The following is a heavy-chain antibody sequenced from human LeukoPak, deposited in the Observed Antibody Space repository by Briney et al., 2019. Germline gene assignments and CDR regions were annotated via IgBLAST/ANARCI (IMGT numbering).Heavy chain of an antibody. CDR3: AKGPRPGSSGYPNLDC. CDR2: IYGGGST. J-gene: IGHJ4*02. V-gene: IGHV3-53*01. CDR1: GFTVSSNY. Sequence: GGSLTLSCAASGFTVSSNYMNWVRRAPGKGLEWVSLIYGGGSTNYADSVKGRFTISRDTSKNTLYLQMNSLRVEDTAVYYCAKGPRPGSSGYPNLDCWGQGTLVTVSP. D-gene: IGHD3-22*01.